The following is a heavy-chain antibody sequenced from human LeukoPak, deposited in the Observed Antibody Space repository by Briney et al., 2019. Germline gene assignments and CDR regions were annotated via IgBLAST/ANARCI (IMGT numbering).Heavy chain of an antibody. J-gene: IGHJ4*02. Sequence: GGSLRLSCAASGFTFSSYGMHWVRQAPGKGLEWVAVISYGGSNKYYADSVKGRFTIPRDNSKNTLYLQMNSLRAEDTAVYYCAKDMFIYYYGSGPLGYWGQGTLVTVSS. V-gene: IGHV3-30*18. CDR2: ISYGGSNK. CDR3: AKDMFIYYYGSGPLGY. CDR1: GFTFSSYG. D-gene: IGHD3-10*01.